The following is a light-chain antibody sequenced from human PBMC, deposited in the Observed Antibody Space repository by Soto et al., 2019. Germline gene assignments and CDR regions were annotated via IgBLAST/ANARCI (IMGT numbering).Light chain of an antibody. Sequence: EIAMTQSPATLSVSSGERGTLSCRASQSVSSNLAWYQQKPGQAPRLLIYAASARATGIPARFSGSGSGTDFTLTISSLQSEDFAVYYCQQYNNWPYTFGQGTRVEIK. CDR2: AAS. CDR3: QQYNNWPYT. CDR1: QSVSSN. J-gene: IGKJ2*01. V-gene: IGKV3-15*01.